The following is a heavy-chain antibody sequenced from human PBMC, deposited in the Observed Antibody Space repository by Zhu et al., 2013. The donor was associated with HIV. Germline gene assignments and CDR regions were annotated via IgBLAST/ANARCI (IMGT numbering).Heavy chain of an antibody. Sequence: VQSGSEVKKSGSSVKVSCEASGGTLKTYGINWLRQAPGQGLEWMGGIIPILHTINYAQKFQGRVTITADELRNIVYMQMSRLRSDDTAVYYCATDAERYSLDNWFDIWGQGSLVTVSS. D-gene: IGHD5-18*01. CDR1: GGTLKTYG. CDR3: ATDAERYSLDNWFDI. CDR2: IIPILHTI. J-gene: IGHJ5*02. V-gene: IGHV1-69*01.